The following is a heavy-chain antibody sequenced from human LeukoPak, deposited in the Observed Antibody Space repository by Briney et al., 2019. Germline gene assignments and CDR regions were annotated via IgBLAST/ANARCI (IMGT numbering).Heavy chain of an antibody. V-gene: IGHV4-61*02. CDR1: GNSISSGDNY. D-gene: IGHD3-22*01. Sequence: SETLPLTCTVSGNSISSGDNYWSWIRQPAGKGLEWIGRIYTSGSTNYNPSLKSRVTISGDTSKNQFSLRLSSVTAADTAVYYCARASYSYDINGWVPFDYWGQGTLVTVSS. CDR3: ARASYSYDINGWVPFDY. CDR2: IYTSGST. J-gene: IGHJ4*02.